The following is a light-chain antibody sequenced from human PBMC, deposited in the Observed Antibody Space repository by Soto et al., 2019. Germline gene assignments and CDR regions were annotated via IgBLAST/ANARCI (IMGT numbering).Light chain of an antibody. J-gene: IGKJ4*01. CDR1: QDITKY. CDR3: QQHDNLPPT. Sequence: DLQMTQSPSSLSASVGDRVTITCQASQDITKYLNWYRQKPGKAPNLLIYDASKLKTGVPSRFSGTGSGTYFTLTISSLQPEDIATYFCQQHDNLPPTFGGGTRVEIK. CDR2: DAS. V-gene: IGKV1-33*01.